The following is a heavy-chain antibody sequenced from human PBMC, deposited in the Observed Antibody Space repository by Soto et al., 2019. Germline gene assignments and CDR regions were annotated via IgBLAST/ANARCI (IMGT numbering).Heavy chain of an antibody. D-gene: IGHD3-10*02. Sequence: SETLSLTSDVSGDTISTGGSTWPWMRQPPGKGLEWIGYTYFSGNTNYNPSLKSRVTISVDTSKNQFSLKLSSVTAADTAVYYCARTLFGWGIWFDPWGQGTLVTVSS. J-gene: IGHJ5*02. CDR1: GDTISTGGST. CDR3: ARTLFGWGIWFDP. V-gene: IGHV4-61*08. CDR2: TYFSGNT.